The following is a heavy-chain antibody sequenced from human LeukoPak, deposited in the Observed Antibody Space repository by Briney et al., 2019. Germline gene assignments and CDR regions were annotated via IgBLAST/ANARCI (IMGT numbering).Heavy chain of an antibody. CDR2: ISYDESNK. CDR1: GSTYSNYA. CDR3: ASSGYYYGSFDY. J-gene: IGHJ4*02. D-gene: IGHD3-22*01. V-gene: IGHV3-30-3*01. Sequence: GGSLRLSCAASGSTYSNYAMHWVRQAPGKGLEWVAIISYDESNKYYADSVKGRFTISRDNSKNTLYLQMNSLRAEDTAVYYCASSGYYYGSFDYWGQGTLVTVSS.